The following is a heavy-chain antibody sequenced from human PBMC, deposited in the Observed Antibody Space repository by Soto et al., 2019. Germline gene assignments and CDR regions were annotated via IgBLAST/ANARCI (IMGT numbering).Heavy chain of an antibody. CDR3: AIEDLSVDRDHDTFDI. D-gene: IGHD3-10*01. CDR1: GFTFSPYG. CDR2: IWYDESQK. J-gene: IGHJ3*02. Sequence: QVQLVESGGGVVQPGRSLRLSCAASGFTFSPYGMHWVRQAPGKGLEWVAIIWYDESQKFYADSVKGRFTISRDNSNNTVYLQMNSLRAEDTAVYYCAIEDLSVDRDHDTFDIWGQGTMVTVSS. V-gene: IGHV3-33*01.